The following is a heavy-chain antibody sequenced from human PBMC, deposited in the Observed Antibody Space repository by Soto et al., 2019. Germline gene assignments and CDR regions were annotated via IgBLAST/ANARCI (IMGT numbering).Heavy chain of an antibody. Sequence: EVQLVESGGGLVKPGGSLRLSCAASGFSFSSHSMNWVRQAPGKGLEWVSSISSSGTYIYYADSVKGRFTISRDNAQNSLYLQMNSLRAEDTAVYYCARKTIKGDYNSFWYFDLWGRGTLVTVSS. V-gene: IGHV3-21*01. CDR3: ARKTIKGDYNSFWYFDL. J-gene: IGHJ2*01. CDR1: GFSFSSHS. D-gene: IGHD4-17*01. CDR2: ISSSGTYI.